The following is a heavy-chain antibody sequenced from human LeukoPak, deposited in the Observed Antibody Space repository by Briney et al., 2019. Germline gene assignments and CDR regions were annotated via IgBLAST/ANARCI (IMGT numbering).Heavy chain of an antibody. V-gene: IGHV4-4*07. CDR3: ASTSNYDILTGYGMDV. D-gene: IGHD3-9*01. CDR1: GFTVSSNY. Sequence: PGGSLRLSCAASGFTVSSNYMSWVRQPPGKGLEWVGRIYTSGSTNYNPSLKSRVTMSVDTSKNQFSLKLSSVTAADTAVYYCASTSNYDILTGYGMDVWGQGTTVTVSS. J-gene: IGHJ6*02. CDR2: IYTSGST.